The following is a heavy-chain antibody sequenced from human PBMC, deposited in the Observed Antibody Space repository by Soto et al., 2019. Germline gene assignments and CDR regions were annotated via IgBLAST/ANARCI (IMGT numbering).Heavy chain of an antibody. CDR2: IYPGDSDT. D-gene: IGHD3-22*01. CDR3: ARVQDYYDSSGYLDY. J-gene: IGHJ4*02. CDR1: GYRFTSYW. Sequence: GESLKISCKGSGYRFTSYWIGWVRQMPGKGLEWMGIIYPGDSDTRYSPSFQGQVTISADKSISTAYLQGSSLKASDTAMYYCARVQDYYDSSGYLDYWGQGTLVTVSS. V-gene: IGHV5-51*01.